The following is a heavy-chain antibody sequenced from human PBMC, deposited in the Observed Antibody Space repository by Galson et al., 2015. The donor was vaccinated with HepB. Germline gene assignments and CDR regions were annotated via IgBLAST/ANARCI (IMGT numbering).Heavy chain of an antibody. CDR3: ARLERLGFGELLHPLDY. Sequence: QSGAEVKKPGESLKISCEGSGYNFTNYWIAWVRQMPGKGLEWMGIIYPGDSDTRYSPSFQGQVTITADKSIMTAYVQWSSLKTSDSAMYYCARLERLGFGELLHPLDYWGQGTLVTVSS. CDR2: IYPGDSDT. V-gene: IGHV5-51*01. D-gene: IGHD3-10*01. CDR1: GYNFTNYW. J-gene: IGHJ4*02.